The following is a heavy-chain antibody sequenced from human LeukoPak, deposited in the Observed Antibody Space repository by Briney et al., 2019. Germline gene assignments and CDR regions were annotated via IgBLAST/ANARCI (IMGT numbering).Heavy chain of an antibody. V-gene: IGHV3-30*04. CDR3: ARVRYSSSSIDY. CDR2: ISYDGSNK. CDR1: GFTFSSYA. D-gene: IGHD6-6*01. J-gene: IGHJ4*02. Sequence: GGSLRLSRAASGFTFSSYAMHWVRQAPGKGLEWVAVISYDGSNKYYADSVKGRFTISRDNSKNTLYLQMNSLRAEDTAVYYCARVRYSSSSIDYWGQGTLVTVSS.